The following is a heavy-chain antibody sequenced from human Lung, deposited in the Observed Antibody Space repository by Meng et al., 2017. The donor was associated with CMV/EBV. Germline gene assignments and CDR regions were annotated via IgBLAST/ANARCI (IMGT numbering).Heavy chain of an antibody. Sequence: GESXKISCAASGFTFSSYEMNWARQAPGKGLEWVSYISNSGITTYYADSVKGRFTISRDNAKNSLFLQINRLRAEDTAVYYCSRSAMDYNPYFDYWGQGALVTFSS. CDR2: ISNSGITT. D-gene: IGHD1-1*01. J-gene: IGHJ4*02. V-gene: IGHV3-48*03. CDR1: GFTFSSYE. CDR3: SRSAMDYNPYFDY.